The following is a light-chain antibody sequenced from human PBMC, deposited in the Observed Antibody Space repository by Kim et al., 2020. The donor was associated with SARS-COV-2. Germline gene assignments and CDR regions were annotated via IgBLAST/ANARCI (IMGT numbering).Light chain of an antibody. CDR1: SSNIGNDA. CDR2: YDD. V-gene: IGLV1-36*01. Sequence: QSVLTQPPSVSAAPRQRVTISCSGSSSNIGNDAVNWYQQLPGKAPKLLIYYDDLLPSGVSDRFSGSKSGTSASLVISGLQSEDEADYYCAAWDDSLNEYVFRTGTKVTVL. J-gene: IGLJ1*01. CDR3: AAWDDSLNEYV.